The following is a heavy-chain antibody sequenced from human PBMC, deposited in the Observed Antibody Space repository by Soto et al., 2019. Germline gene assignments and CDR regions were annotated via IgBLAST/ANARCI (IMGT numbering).Heavy chain of an antibody. CDR3: AKDQYQLIRRCYGLDV. J-gene: IGHJ6*02. CDR1: GFTFSNYV. CDR2: ISYDGTNK. D-gene: IGHD2-2*01. V-gene: IGHV3-30*18. Sequence: ILSCAASGFTFSNYVMHWVRQAQGKGLERVAVISYDGTNKYYADSVRGRFTISRDNSKNTLFLQMNSLRPEDTAVYYCAKDQYQLIRRCYGLDVWGQVTTVTFSS.